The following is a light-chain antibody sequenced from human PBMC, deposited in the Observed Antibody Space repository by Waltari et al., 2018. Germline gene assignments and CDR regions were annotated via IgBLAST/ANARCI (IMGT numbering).Light chain of an antibody. CDR2: GVT. CDR1: SRHIGDFHY. V-gene: IGLV2-14*03. J-gene: IGLJ2*01. Sequence: SALTQPASVSGSPGQSIPLSCTGTSRHIGDFHYISLYQQHPGEGPKLIIYGVTKRPSGVSNRFSGSKSGNTASLTISGLQADDEAEYFCSSYTDTNTLHVVFGGGTKLSVL. CDR3: SSYTDTNTLHVV.